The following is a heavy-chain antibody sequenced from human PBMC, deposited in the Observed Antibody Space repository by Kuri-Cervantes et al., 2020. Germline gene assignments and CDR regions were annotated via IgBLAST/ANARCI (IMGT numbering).Heavy chain of an antibody. Sequence: ESLKISCTVSGGSVSSGSYYWSWIRQPPGKGLEWIGYIYYSGSTNYNPSLKSRVTISVDTSKNQFSLKLSSVTAADTAVYYCARDASGYGENYYYYGMDVWGQGTTVTVSS. D-gene: IGHD5-12*01. CDR2: IYYSGST. CDR1: GGSVSSGSYY. V-gene: IGHV4-61*01. CDR3: ARDASGYGENYYYYGMDV. J-gene: IGHJ6*02.